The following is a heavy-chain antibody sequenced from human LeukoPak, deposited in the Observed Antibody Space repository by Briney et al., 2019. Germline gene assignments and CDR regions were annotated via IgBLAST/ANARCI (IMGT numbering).Heavy chain of an antibody. CDR2: INHSGST. CDR3: ARGSSITIFGVANNWFDP. Sequence: SETLSLTCAVYGGSLSGYYWSWIRQPPGKGLEWIGEINHSGSTNYNPSLKSRVTISVDTSKNQFSLKLSSVTAADTAVYYCARGSSITIFGVANNWFDPWGQGTLVTVSS. D-gene: IGHD3-3*01. J-gene: IGHJ5*02. CDR1: GGSLSGYY. V-gene: IGHV4-34*01.